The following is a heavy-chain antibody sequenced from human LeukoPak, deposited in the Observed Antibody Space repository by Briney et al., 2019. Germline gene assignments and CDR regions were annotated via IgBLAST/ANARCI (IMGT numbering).Heavy chain of an antibody. D-gene: IGHD6-6*01. CDR3: ARDWRPDAFDI. CDR2: IYYSGST. V-gene: IGHV4-30-4*01. J-gene: IGHJ3*02. Sequence: SQTLSLTCTVSGGSISSGDYYWSWNRQPPGKGLEWIGYIYYSGSTYYNPSLKSRVTISVDTSKNQFSLKLSSVTAADTAVYYCARDWRPDAFDIWGQGTMVTVSS. CDR1: GGSISSGDYY.